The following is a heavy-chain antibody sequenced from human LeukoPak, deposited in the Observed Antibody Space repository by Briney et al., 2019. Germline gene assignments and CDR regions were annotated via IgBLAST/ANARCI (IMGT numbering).Heavy chain of an antibody. CDR3: AREGRGYSYGYGY. D-gene: IGHD5-18*01. V-gene: IGHV3-21*01. CDR1: GFTFSSYG. J-gene: IGHJ4*02. Sequence: GGSLRLSCAASGFTFSSYGMSWVRQAPGKGLEWVSSISSSSYIYYADSVKGRFTISRDNAKNSLYLQMNSLRAEDTAVYYCAREGRGYSYGYGYWGQGTLVTVSS. CDR2: ISSSSYI.